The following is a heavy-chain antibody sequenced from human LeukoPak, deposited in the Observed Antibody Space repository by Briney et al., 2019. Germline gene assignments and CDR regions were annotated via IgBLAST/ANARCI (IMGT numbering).Heavy chain of an antibody. J-gene: IGHJ4*02. CDR2: IKGDGGEK. D-gene: IGHD4-23*01. Sequence: GGSLRLSCSTSGFTFSNYWMSWVRQAPGKGLEWVAHIKGDGGEKNYVDSVKGRFTISRDNAKNSLYLQMNSLTDEDTAVFYCARDKVNGGMTGSLFDYWGQGALVTVSS. CDR3: ARDKVNGGMTGSLFDY. CDR1: GFTFSNYW. V-gene: IGHV3-7*01.